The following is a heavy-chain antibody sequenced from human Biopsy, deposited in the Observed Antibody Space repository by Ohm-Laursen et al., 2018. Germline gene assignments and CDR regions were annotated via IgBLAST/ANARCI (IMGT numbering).Heavy chain of an antibody. Sequence: SDTLSLTCTVSGGSVSSNTNYWAWIRQPPGKGLEWIGSIFYSGIIYYNPSLKSRVRISVDTSKNQFSLNLNSVTAADTAVYYCARHPTGFWFDPWGQGTLAIVSS. V-gene: IGHV4-39*01. CDR3: ARHPTGFWFDP. J-gene: IGHJ5*02. CDR1: GGSVSSNTNY. CDR2: IFYSGII.